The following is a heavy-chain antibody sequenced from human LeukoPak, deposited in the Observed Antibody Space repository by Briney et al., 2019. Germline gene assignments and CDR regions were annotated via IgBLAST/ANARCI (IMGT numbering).Heavy chain of an antibody. CDR2: INPNSGGT. D-gene: IGHD1-26*01. J-gene: IGHJ4*02. CDR3: ARAKSGSYYGPDY. CDR1: GHIFTAYY. V-gene: IGHV1-2*02. Sequence: ASVKVSCKASGHIFTAYYMFWVRQAPGQGLEWMGWINPNSGGTNYAQKFQGRVTMTRDTSISTAYMELSRLRSDDTAVYYCARAKSGSYYGPDYWGQGTLVTVSS.